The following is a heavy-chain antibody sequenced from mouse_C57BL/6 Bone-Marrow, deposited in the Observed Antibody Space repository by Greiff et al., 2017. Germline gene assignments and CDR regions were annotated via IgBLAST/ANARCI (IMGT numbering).Heavy chain of an antibody. CDR2: IYPRSGNT. Sequence: QVQLQQSGAELARPGASVKLSCKASGYTFTSYGISWVKQRTGQGLVWIGEIYPRSGNTYYNEKFKGKATLTADKSSSTAYMELRSLTSEDSAVYFCANLRLLRDYWGQGTTLTVSS. D-gene: IGHD2-10*01. V-gene: IGHV1-81*01. J-gene: IGHJ2*01. CDR3: ANLRLLRDY. CDR1: GYTFTSYG.